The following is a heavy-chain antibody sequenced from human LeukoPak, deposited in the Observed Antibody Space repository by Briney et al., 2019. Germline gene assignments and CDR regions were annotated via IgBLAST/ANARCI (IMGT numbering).Heavy chain of an antibody. J-gene: IGHJ6*03. Sequence: PGGSLRLSCAASGFTFNRDWTAWVRQAPGTGLEWVSSISTTSSYIYYADSVKGRFTISRDDAKNSLYLQMNSLRAEDTAVYYCARAVTVTTYNYYYYMDVWGKGTTVTVSS. CDR1: GFTFNRDW. CDR2: ISTTSSYI. V-gene: IGHV3-21*01. D-gene: IGHD4-11*01. CDR3: ARAVTVTTYNYYYYMDV.